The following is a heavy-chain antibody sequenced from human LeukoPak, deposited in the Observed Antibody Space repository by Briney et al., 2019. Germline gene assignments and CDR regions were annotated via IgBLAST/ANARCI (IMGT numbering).Heavy chain of an antibody. J-gene: IGHJ4*02. Sequence: GGSLRLSCAASRFNFRNYGMHWVRQAPGKGLEWVAVVSYHGGDKYYADSVKGRFTISRDDSKNTLYLQMNSLGPEDTAVYFCAKDLMEWQVPNLCDYWGQGTPVTVSS. D-gene: IGHD2-8*01. CDR3: AKDLMEWQVPNLCDY. CDR2: VSYHGGDK. V-gene: IGHV3-30*18. CDR1: RFNFRNYG.